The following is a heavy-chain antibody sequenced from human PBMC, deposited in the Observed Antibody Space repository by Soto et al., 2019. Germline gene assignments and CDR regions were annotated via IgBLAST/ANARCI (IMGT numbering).Heavy chain of an antibody. CDR2: INHSGST. CDR3: ARGHSGYDWGESFDY. CDR1: GGSFSGYY. Sequence: SETLSLTCAVYGGSFSGYYWSWIRQPPGKGLEWIGEINHSGSTIYNPSLKSRVTISVDTSKNQFSLKLSSVTAADTAVYYCARGHSGYDWGESFDYWGQGTLVTVSS. D-gene: IGHD5-12*01. V-gene: IGHV4-34*01. J-gene: IGHJ4*02.